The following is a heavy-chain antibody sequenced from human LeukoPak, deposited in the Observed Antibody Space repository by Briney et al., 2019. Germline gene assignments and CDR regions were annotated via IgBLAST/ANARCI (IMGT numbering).Heavy chain of an antibody. CDR2: INHSGST. Sequence: SETLSLTCAVYGGSFSGYYWSWIRQPPGKGLEWLGEINHSGSTNYNPSLKSRVTISVDTSKNQFPLKLSSVTAADTAVYYCARHPRHWRGRIAARPQWFDPWGQGTLVTVSS. V-gene: IGHV4-34*01. CDR3: ARHPRHWRGRIAARPQWFDP. CDR1: GGSFSGYY. J-gene: IGHJ5*02. D-gene: IGHD6-6*01.